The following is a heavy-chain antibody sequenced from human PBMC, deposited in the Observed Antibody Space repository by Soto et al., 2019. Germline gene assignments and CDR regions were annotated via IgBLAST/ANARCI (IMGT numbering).Heavy chain of an antibody. CDR3: ARVSSGYYKPVDY. Sequence: PSETLSLTCTVSGGSISSSSYYWGWIRQPPVKGLEWIGSIYYSGSTYYNPSLKSRVTISVDTSKNQFSLKLSSVTAADTAVYYCARVSSGYYKPVDYWGQGTLVTVSS. CDR2: IYYSGST. J-gene: IGHJ4*02. D-gene: IGHD3-22*01. V-gene: IGHV4-39*01. CDR1: GGSISSSSYY.